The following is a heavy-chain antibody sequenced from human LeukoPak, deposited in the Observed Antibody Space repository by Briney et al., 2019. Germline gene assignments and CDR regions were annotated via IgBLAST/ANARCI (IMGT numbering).Heavy chain of an antibody. CDR2: IIPIFGTA. J-gene: IGHJ4*02. CDR3: ASLYYDYVWGSYRNAIDY. V-gene: IGHV1-69*13. D-gene: IGHD3-16*02. Sequence: ASVEVSCRASGGTFSSYAISWVRQAPGQGLEWMGGIIPIFGTANYAQKFQGRVTITADESTSTAYMELSSLRSEDTAVYYCASLYYDYVWGSYRNAIDYWGQGTLVTVSS. CDR1: GGTFSSYA.